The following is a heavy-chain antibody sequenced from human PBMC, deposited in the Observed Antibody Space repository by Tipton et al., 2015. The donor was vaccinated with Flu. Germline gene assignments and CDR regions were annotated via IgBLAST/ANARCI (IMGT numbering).Heavy chain of an antibody. CDR2: ISWDGGST. CDR1: GFTFDTYA. D-gene: IGHD4-11*01. V-gene: IGHV3-43D*04. J-gene: IGHJ4*02. CDR3: AKDNDPSNVPHY. Sequence: SLRLSCAASGFTFDTYAMHWVRQAPGRGLEWVSLISWDGGSTDYADSVRGRFTISRDNSKNTVYLQMNNLRGEDTAVYYCAKDNDPSNVPHYWGQGTLVTVSS.